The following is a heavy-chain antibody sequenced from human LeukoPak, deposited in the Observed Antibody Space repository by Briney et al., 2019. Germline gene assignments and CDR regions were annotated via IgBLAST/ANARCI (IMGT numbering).Heavy chain of an antibody. J-gene: IGHJ3*02. Sequence: PGGSLRLSCAASGFTLSSYAMSWVRQAPGKGLEWVSAISGSGGSTYYADSVKGRFTISRDNSKNTLYLQMNSLRAEDTAVYYCVHYDYVRGAFDIWGQGTMVTVSS. V-gene: IGHV3-23*01. CDR2: ISGSGGST. CDR3: VHYDYVRGAFDI. CDR1: GFTLSSYA. D-gene: IGHD3-16*01.